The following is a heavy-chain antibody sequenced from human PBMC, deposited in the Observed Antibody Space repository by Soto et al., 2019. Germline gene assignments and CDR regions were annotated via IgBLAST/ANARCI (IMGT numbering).Heavy chain of an antibody. CDR2: TRNKANSYTT. CDR3: TRGAGEHQKLEGYYYGLDV. V-gene: IGHV3-72*01. CDR1: GFRLSDHY. J-gene: IGHJ6*02. D-gene: IGHD7-27*01. Sequence: PGGSLRLSCAASGFRLSDHYMDWVRQAPGKGLEWVGRTRNKANSYTTEYAASVKGRFTISRDDSENLLCLQMNSLKSDDTAVYYCTRGAGEHQKLEGYYYGLDVWGLGTTVTVSS.